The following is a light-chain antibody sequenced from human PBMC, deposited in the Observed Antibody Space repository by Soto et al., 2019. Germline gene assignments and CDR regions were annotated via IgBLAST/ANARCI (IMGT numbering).Light chain of an antibody. CDR1: LSVSSS. CDR3: QQYGTSPIT. V-gene: IGKV3-20*01. CDR2: GAS. Sequence: ETVLTQSPGTLSLSPGERATLSCRASLSVSSSLAWYQQKPGQAPRLLIYGASSRATGIPDRFSGSGSGTDFTLTISRLVPEDFAVFYCQQYGTSPITFGQGTRLEIK. J-gene: IGKJ5*01.